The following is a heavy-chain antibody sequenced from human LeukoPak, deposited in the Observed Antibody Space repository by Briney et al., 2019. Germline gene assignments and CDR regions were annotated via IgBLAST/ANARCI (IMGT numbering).Heavy chain of an antibody. J-gene: IGHJ6*02. D-gene: IGHD6-19*01. CDR2: ISGSGGST. V-gene: IGHV3-23*01. CDR3: AKSTPPPKQQWLAYYYYGMDV. CDR1: GFTFSSYA. Sequence: GGSLRLSCAASGFTFSSYAMSWVRQAPGKGLEWVSAISGSGGSTYYADSVKGRFTISRDNSKNTLYLQMNSLRAEDTAVYYCAKSTPPPKQQWLAYYYYGMDVWGQGTTVTVS.